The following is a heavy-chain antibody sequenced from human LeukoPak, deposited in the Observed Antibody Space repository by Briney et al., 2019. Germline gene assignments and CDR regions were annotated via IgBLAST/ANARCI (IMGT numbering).Heavy chain of an antibody. CDR2: ISASGTTT. Sequence: GGSLRLSCAASGFTFTNYAMSWVRQAPGKGLEWVSSISASGTTTYFADSVKGRFTISRDNSKNTLYLQITSLRAEDTAVYYCVAYYGLGRSADWGQGTLVTVSS. J-gene: IGHJ4*02. CDR3: VAYYGLGRSAD. CDR1: GFTFTNYA. D-gene: IGHD3-10*01. V-gene: IGHV3-23*01.